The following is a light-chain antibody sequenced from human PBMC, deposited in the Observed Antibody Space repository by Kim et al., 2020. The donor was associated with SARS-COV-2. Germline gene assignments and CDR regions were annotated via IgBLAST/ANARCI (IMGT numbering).Light chain of an antibody. Sequence: SLSPGESGTLACRASRSVSSFLVWYQQKPGQAPRLRIYDTSNRATGIPARFSGSGSGTDFILTISSLEPEDFAIYYCKQRSNWPYTFGQGTKLEI. J-gene: IGKJ2*01. CDR2: DTS. V-gene: IGKV3-11*01. CDR1: RSVSSF. CDR3: KQRSNWPYT.